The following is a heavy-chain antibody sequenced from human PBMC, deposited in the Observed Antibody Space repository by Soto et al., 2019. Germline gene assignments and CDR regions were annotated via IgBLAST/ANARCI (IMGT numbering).Heavy chain of an antibody. V-gene: IGHV3-49*04. J-gene: IGHJ1*01. CDR2: IRSQAYCGTT. Sequence: PGGPLRLSCTASGFTFGDYAMSWVRQAPGKGLEWVGFIRSQAYCGTTEYAASVKGRVTISRDDSKSMAYLQVNRLKTEDTAVYYCTRGGIGDWGQGTLVTVSS. CDR1: GFTFGDYA. CDR3: TRGGIGD. D-gene: IGHD2-15*01.